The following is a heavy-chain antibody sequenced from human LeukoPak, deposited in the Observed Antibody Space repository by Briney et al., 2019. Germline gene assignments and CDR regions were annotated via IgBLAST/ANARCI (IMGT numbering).Heavy chain of an antibody. D-gene: IGHD1-26*01. CDR2: IYYTGST. V-gene: IGHV4-59*01. J-gene: IGHJ4*02. CDR1: GGAITNYY. CDR3: ARGGPHSGSYLGYFDY. Sequence: SETLSLTCCVSGGAITNYYWNWIRQAPGKGLEWLGYIYYTGSTTYNPSVKSRITISLDTSKKQISLKLRSVTAADTAVYYCARGGPHSGSYLGYFDYWGQGTLVTVSS.